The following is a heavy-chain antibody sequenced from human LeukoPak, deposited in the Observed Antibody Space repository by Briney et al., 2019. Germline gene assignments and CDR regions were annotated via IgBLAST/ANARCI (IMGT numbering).Heavy chain of an antibody. D-gene: IGHD3-10*01. J-gene: IGHJ6*03. CDR3: AKHGLTMVREYYMDV. Sequence: GGSLRLSCAASGFTLSSYWMSWVRQAPGKGLEWVANIKQDGSEKYYVDSVKGRFTISRDNGKNSLYLQMNSLRAEDTAVYYCAKHGLTMVREYYMDVWGKGTTVTVSS. V-gene: IGHV3-7*03. CDR2: IKQDGSEK. CDR1: GFTLSSYW.